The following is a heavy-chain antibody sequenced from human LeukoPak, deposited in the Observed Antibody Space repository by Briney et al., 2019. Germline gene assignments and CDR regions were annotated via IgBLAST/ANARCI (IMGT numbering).Heavy chain of an antibody. J-gene: IGHJ4*02. CDR3: ARASHWNQLHYFDY. D-gene: IGHD1-1*01. V-gene: IGHV4-34*01. CDR2: INHSGST. Sequence: KPSETLSLTCAVYGGSFSGYYWSWIRQPPGKGLEWIGEINHSGSTNYNPSLKSRVTISVDKSKNQFSLNLTSVTAADTAVYYCARASHWNQLHYFDYWGQGTLVTVSS. CDR1: GGSFSGYY.